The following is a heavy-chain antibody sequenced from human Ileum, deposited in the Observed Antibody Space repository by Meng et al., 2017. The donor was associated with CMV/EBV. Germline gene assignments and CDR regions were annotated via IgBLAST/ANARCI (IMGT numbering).Heavy chain of an antibody. D-gene: IGHD1-26*01. CDR3: ASDHSRY. J-gene: IGHJ4*02. CDR2: INPNSRGT. CDR1: GYTCTGYD. Sequence: RGSCKASGYTCTGYDRHGVRQAPGQGLEWMGWINPNSRGTNYAQKFQGRVTMTRDTSISTAYMELSRLRSDDTAVYYCASDHSRYWGQGTLVTVSS. V-gene: IGHV1-2*02.